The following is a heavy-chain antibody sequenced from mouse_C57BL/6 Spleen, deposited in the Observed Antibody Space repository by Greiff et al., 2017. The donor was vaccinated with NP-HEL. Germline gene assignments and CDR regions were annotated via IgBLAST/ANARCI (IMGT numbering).Heavy chain of an antibody. V-gene: IGHV2-5*01. CDR1: GFSLTSYG. CDR3: AKKKSGDGYSYARDY. J-gene: IGHJ4*01. D-gene: IGHD2-3*01. Sequence: VKLVESGPGLVQPSQSLSITCTVSGFSLTSYGVHWVRQSPGKGLEWLGVIWRGGSTDYNAAFMSRLSITKDNSKSQVFFKMNSLQADDTAIYYCAKKKSGDGYSYARDYWGQGTSVTVSS. CDR2: IWRGGST.